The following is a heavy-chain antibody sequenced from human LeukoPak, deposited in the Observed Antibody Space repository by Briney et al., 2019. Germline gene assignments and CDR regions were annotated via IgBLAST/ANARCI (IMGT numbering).Heavy chain of an antibody. V-gene: IGHV4-61*08. D-gene: IGHD2-15*01. CDR1: GGSVSSGGYY. CDR3: ARERTEDFDY. Sequence: ASETLSLTCSVSGGSVSSGGYYWSWIRQPPGKGLEWTGYIYYSGSTNYNPSLKSRVTISVDTSKNQFSLKLSSVTAADTAVYYCARERTEDFDYWGQGTLVTVSS. CDR2: IYYSGST. J-gene: IGHJ4*02.